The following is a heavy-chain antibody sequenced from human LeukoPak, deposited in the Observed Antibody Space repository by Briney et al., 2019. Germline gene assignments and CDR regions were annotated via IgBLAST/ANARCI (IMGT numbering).Heavy chain of an antibody. CDR1: GYSFTSSW. J-gene: IGHJ4*02. V-gene: IGHV5-51*01. CDR3: ARLDEAAAGISY. CDR2: INPGDSDT. D-gene: IGHD6-13*01. Sequence: GESLKISCQASGYSFTSSWIGWARQMPGKGLEWMAIINPGDSDTRYSPSFQGQVTISADKSISTAYLQWSSLKASDTAMYYCARLDEAAAGISYWGQGTLVTVSS.